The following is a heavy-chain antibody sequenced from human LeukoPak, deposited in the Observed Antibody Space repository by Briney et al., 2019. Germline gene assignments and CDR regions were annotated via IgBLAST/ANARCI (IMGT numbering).Heavy chain of an antibody. V-gene: IGHV1-69*13. Sequence: GASVKVPCKASGGTFSSYAISWVRQAPGQGLEWMGGIIPIFGTANYAQKFQGRVTITADESTSTAYMELSSLRSEDTAVYYCARSAAPLYYFDYWGQGTLVTVSS. CDR3: ARSAAPLYYFDY. CDR2: IIPIFGTA. J-gene: IGHJ4*02. CDR1: GGTFSSYA. D-gene: IGHD6-13*01.